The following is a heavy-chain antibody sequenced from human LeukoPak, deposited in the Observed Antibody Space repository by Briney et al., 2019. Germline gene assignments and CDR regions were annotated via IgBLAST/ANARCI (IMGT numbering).Heavy chain of an antibody. D-gene: IGHD4-17*01. CDR2: ISSSSSTI. CDR3: ARALTTVTTKFPYYYYYYMDV. Sequence: KPGGSLRLSCAASGFTFSSYSMNWVRQAPGKGLEWVSYISSSSSTIYYADSVKGRFTISRDNAKNSLYLQMNSLRAEDTAVYYRARALTTVTTKFPYYYYYYMDVWGKGTTVTVSS. J-gene: IGHJ6*03. CDR1: GFTFSSYS. V-gene: IGHV3-48*01.